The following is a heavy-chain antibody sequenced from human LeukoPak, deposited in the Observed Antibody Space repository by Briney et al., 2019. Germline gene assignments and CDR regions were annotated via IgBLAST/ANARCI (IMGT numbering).Heavy chain of an antibody. D-gene: IGHD5-12*01. Sequence: ASVKVSCKASGYTFTGYYMHWVRQAPGQGLEWMGWISAYNGNTNYAQKLQGRVTMTTDTSTSTAYMELRSLRSDDTAVYYCARSRGYIPSFDYWGQGTLVTVSS. CDR1: GYTFTGYY. CDR2: ISAYNGNT. CDR3: ARSRGYIPSFDY. V-gene: IGHV1-18*04. J-gene: IGHJ4*02.